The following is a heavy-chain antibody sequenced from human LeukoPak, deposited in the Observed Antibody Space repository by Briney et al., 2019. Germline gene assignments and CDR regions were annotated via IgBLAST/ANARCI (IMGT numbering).Heavy chain of an antibody. CDR3: AKSPYIGSKSSPFDY. CDR1: GFTFSSYG. CDR2: ISYDGSNK. Sequence: PGGSLRLSCAASGFTFSSYGMHWVRQAPGKGLEWVAVISYDGSNKYYADSVKGRFTISRDNSKNTLYLQMNSLRAEDTAVYYCAKSPYIGSKSSPFDYWGRGTLVTVSS. D-gene: IGHD2-15*01. J-gene: IGHJ4*02. V-gene: IGHV3-33*05.